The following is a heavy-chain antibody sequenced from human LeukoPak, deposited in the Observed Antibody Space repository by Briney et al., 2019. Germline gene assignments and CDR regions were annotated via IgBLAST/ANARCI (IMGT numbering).Heavy chain of an antibody. J-gene: IGHJ4*02. V-gene: IGHV3-23*01. CDR2: ISGSGGST. D-gene: IGHD3-3*01. CDR3: AKCITIFGVVIDY. CDR1: GFTFSSYG. Sequence: GGSLRLSCAASGFTFSSYGMHWVRQAPGKGLEWVSAISGSGGSTYYADSVKGRFTISRDNSKNTLYLQMNSLRAEDTAVYYCAKCITIFGVVIDYWGQGTLVTVSS.